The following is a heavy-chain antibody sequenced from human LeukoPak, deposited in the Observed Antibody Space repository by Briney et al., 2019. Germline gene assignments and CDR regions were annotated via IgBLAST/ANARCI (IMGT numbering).Heavy chain of an antibody. CDR2: IYHSGST. CDR3: ARQDTAMVTDY. V-gene: IGHV4-38-2*01. Sequence: SETLSLTCAVSGYSISSGYYWGWIRQPPGKGLEWIGSIYHSGSTYYNPSLKSRVTISVDTSKNQFSLKLSSVTAAGTAVYYCARQDTAMVTDYWGQGTLVTVSS. CDR1: GYSISSGYY. D-gene: IGHD5-18*01. J-gene: IGHJ4*02.